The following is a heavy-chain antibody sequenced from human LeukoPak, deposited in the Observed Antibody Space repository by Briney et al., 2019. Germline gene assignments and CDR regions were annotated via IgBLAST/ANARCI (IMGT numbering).Heavy chain of an antibody. J-gene: IGHJ4*02. D-gene: IGHD1-26*01. Sequence: GASVKVSCKASGYTFTSYAMHWVRQAPGQRLEWMGWINAGNGNTKYSQKFQGRVTITRDTSASTAYMELSSLRPGDTAVYYCARDHPLGAYNYWGQGTLVTVSS. CDR3: ARDHPLGAYNY. CDR2: INAGNGNT. V-gene: IGHV1-3*01. CDR1: GYTFTSYA.